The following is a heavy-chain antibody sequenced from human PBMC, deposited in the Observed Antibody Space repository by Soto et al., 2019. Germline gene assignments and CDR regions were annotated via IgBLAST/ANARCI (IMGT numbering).Heavy chain of an antibody. CDR1: GFTFSGSA. CDR3: TTSGYDDAFDI. V-gene: IGHV3-73*01. Sequence: GGSLRLSCAASGFTFSGSAMHWVRQASGKGLEWVGRIRSKAHSYATAYAASVKGRFTISRDDSKNTAYLQMNSLKTEDTAVYYCTTSGYDDAFDIWGQGTTVTVSS. CDR2: IRSKAHSYAT. D-gene: IGHD5-12*01. J-gene: IGHJ3*02.